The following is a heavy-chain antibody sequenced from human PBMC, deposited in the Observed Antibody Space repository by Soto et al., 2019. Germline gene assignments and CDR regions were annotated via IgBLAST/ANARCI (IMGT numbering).Heavy chain of an antibody. D-gene: IGHD2-21*02. CDR1: GYSISSGYY. Sequence: SEILSLTCAVSGYSISSGYYWGWIRQPPGRGLEWIGSISHSGTTYYNPSLRSRVTISIDTSNNQFSLKLSPVTAADTAVYYCARASGGNSGWGHWSDPWGQGTLVTVSS. CDR3: ARASGGNSGWGHWSDP. V-gene: IGHV4-38-2*01. CDR2: ISHSGTT. J-gene: IGHJ5*02.